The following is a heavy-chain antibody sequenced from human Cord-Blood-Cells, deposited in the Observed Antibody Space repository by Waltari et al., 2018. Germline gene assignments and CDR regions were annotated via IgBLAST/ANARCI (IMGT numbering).Heavy chain of an antibody. J-gene: IGHJ4*02. Sequence: QVQLQQRGAGLLKPSETLSLTCAVSGGSFSGYYWSWIRQPPGKGLEWIGEINHSGSTNYNPSLKSRVTISVDTSKNQFSLKLSSVTAADTAVYYCARAAGSCYLDYWGQGTLVTVSS. CDR2: INHSGST. CDR1: GGSFSGYY. D-gene: IGHD2-15*01. CDR3: ARAAGSCYLDY. V-gene: IGHV4-34*01.